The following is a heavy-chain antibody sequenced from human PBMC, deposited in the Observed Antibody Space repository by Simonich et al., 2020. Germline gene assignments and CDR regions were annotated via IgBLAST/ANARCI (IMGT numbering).Heavy chain of an antibody. CDR3: ARVRFEAFDI. Sequence: QVQLVQSGAEVKKPGASVKVSCKASGYPFTGYYMHWVRQAPGQGLGGRGWSNPNRGGTNYAKKVQGRVTMTRDTSISTAYMELSRLRSDDTAGYYCARVRFEAFDIWGQGTMVTVSS. CDR2: SNPNRGGT. J-gene: IGHJ3*02. CDR1: GYPFTGYY. V-gene: IGHV1-2*02.